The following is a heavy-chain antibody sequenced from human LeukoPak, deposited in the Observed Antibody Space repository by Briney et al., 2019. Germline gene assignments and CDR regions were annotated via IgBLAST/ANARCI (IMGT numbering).Heavy chain of an antibody. CDR3: ARDKSGRGNLFYY. CDR2: INPNSGGT. D-gene: IGHD1-14*01. J-gene: IGHJ4*02. Sequence: ASVKVSCKASGYTFTGYYMHWVRQAPGQGLEWMGRINPNSGGTNYAQKFQGRVTMTRDTSISTAYMELSRLRSDDTAVYYCARDKSGRGNLFYYWGQGTLVTVSS. CDR1: GYTFTGYY. V-gene: IGHV1-2*06.